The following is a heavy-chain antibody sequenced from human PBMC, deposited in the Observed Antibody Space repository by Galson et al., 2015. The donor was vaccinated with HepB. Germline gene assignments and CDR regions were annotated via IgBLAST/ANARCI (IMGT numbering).Heavy chain of an antibody. CDR3: AKDSLLDYYGSVTLWPFHI. D-gene: IGHD3-10*01. V-gene: IGHV3-23*01. J-gene: IGHJ3*02. CDR1: GFTFSSYA. Sequence: SLRLSCAASGFTFSSYAMSWVRQAPGKGLEWVSSISSSGVVTHHADSVKGRFTISRDNFKNILYLQMSSLRAEDTAVYFCAKDSLLDYYGSVTLWPFHIWSQGTMVTVSS. CDR2: ISSSGVVT.